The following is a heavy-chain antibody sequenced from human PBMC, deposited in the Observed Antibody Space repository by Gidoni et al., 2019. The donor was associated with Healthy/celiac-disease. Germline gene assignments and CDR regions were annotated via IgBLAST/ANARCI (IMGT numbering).Heavy chain of an antibody. CDR3: ARDRSAAADPFDY. Sequence: ISAYNGNTNYAQKLQGRVTMTTDTSTSTAYMELRSLRSDDTAVYYCARDRSAAADPFDYWGQGTLVTVSS. D-gene: IGHD6-13*01. CDR2: ISAYNGNT. V-gene: IGHV1-18*01. J-gene: IGHJ4*02.